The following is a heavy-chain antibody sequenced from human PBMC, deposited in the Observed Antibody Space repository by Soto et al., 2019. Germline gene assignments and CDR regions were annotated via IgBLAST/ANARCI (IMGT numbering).Heavy chain of an antibody. Sequence: PGWSLRLSCAASGFTFSSYGMHWVRQAPGKRLEWVAVIWYEGSNKYYADSVKGRFTISRDNSKNTLYLQMNSLRAEDTAVYYCARAAPGPIVRRVTRHFDYWCQGTLVTVPQ. CDR3: ARAAPGPIVRRVTRHFDY. CDR1: GFTFSSYG. D-gene: IGHD3-10*01. J-gene: IGHJ4*02. V-gene: IGHV3-33*01. CDR2: IWYEGSNK.